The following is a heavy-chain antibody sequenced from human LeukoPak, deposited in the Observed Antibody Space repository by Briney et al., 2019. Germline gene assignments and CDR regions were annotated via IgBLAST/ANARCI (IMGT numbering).Heavy chain of an antibody. V-gene: IGHV3-11*01. CDR2: IGSSDKTI. J-gene: IGHJ4*02. D-gene: IGHD2-15*01. Sequence: PGGSLRLSCAASGFPFSDHWMTWIRQAPGKGLEWVSYIGSSDKTIYYADSVKGRFTISRDNARNSLYLQMNSLRAEDTAVYYCARRKRDCSGGSCYSRFDYWGQGTLVTVPS. CDR1: GFPFSDHW. CDR3: ARRKRDCSGGSCYSRFDY.